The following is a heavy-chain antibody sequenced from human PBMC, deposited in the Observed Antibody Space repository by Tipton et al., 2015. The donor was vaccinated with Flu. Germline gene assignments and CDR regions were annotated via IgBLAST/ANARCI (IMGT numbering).Heavy chain of an antibody. V-gene: IGHV4-61*02. CDR2: IYTSGST. J-gene: IGHJ2*01. CDR3: ARKGADWYFDL. CDR1: GGSISSSSFY. Sequence: TLSLTCTVSGGSISSSSFYWSWIRQPAGKGLEWIGRIYTSGSTSYNPSLKSRVTISVDRSKNQFSLKLSSVTAADTAVYYCARKGADWYFDLWGRGTLVTVSS.